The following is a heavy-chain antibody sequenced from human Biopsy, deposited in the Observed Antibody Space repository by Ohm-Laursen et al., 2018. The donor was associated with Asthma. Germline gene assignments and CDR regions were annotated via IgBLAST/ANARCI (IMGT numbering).Heavy chain of an antibody. CDR2: LFHRGTT. CDR3: ARMITMIQAANYYSYAMDV. J-gene: IGHJ6*02. Sequence: TLSLAWSVSGDSINSGGSPWKRVRQPPGKGLEWNVYLFHRGTTYYNPSLKIRVTISVDRSKRQFSLKVNSVTAADTAVYYCARMITMIQAANYYSYAMDVWGQGTTVTVSS. D-gene: IGHD3-22*01. CDR1: GDSINSGGSP. V-gene: IGHV4-30-2*01.